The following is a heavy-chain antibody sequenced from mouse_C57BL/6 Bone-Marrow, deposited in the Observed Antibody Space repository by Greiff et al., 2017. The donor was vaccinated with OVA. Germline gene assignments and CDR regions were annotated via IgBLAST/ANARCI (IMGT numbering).Heavy chain of an antibody. CDR3: ARSPFITTVVATDYYAMDY. Sequence: VQLKESGPELVKPGASVKMSCKASGYTFTDYNMHWVKQSHGKSLEWIGYINPNNGGTSYNQKFKGKATLTVNKSSSTAYMELRSLTSEDSAVYYCARSPFITTVVATDYYAMDYWGQGTSVTVSS. CDR2: INPNNGGT. CDR1: GYTFTDYN. J-gene: IGHJ4*01. V-gene: IGHV1-22*01. D-gene: IGHD1-1*01.